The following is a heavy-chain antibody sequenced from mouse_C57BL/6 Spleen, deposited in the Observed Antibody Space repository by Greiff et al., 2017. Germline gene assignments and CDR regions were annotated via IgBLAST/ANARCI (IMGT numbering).Heavy chain of an antibody. CDR1: GYTFTSYW. CDR3: ARGPDY. CDR2: IDPSDSYT. V-gene: IGHV1-50*01. Sequence: QVQLQQPGAELVKPGASVKLSCKASGYTFTSYWMQWVKQRPGQGLAWIGEIDPSDSYTNYNQKFKGKATLTVDTSSSTAYMQLSSLTSEDSAVYYCARGPDYWGQGTTLTVSS. J-gene: IGHJ2*01.